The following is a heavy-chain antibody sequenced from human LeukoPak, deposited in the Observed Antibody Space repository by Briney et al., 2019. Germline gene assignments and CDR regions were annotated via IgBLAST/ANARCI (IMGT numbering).Heavy chain of an antibody. CDR3: ARGRAVTRDFDY. D-gene: IGHD4-23*01. CDR1: GGSFSGYY. V-gene: IGHV4-34*01. J-gene: IGHJ4*02. Sequence: SETLSLTCVVYGGSFSGYYWSWIRQPPGKGLEWIGDVTYSGSTNYNPSLESRVTISADTSKSQFSLKLSSVTAADTSVYYCARGRAVTRDFDYWGQGTLVRVSS. CDR2: VTYSGST.